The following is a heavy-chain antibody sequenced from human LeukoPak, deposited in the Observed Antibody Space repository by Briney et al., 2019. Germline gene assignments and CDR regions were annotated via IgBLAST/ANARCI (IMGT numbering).Heavy chain of an antibody. Sequence: PGGSLRLSCAASEFTFSNYAMSWVRQAPGKGLEWVSTISPGGGTYYADSVTGRFTISRDNAKNSLYLQMNSLRAEDTALYYCAKVLTGDMVRGLIFDYWGQGTLVTVSS. CDR3: AKVLTGDMVRGLIFDY. CDR1: EFTFSNYA. D-gene: IGHD3-10*01. V-gene: IGHV3-23*01. CDR2: ISPGGGT. J-gene: IGHJ4*02.